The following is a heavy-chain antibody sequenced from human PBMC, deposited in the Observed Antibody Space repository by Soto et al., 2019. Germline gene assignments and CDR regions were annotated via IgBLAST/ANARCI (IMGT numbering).Heavy chain of an antibody. CDR3: ARGQRFSDWFDP. CDR1: GGTISGYY. D-gene: IGHD3-3*01. V-gene: IGHV4-4*07. Sequence: SETLSLTCSVSGGTISGYYWTWIRQPAGKGLEWIGRIYSSGNTKHNPSLQSRVTMSLDTSNNQFSLRLTSVTAADTAVYYCARGQRFSDWFDPWGQGTLVTVSS. J-gene: IGHJ5*02. CDR2: IYSSGNT.